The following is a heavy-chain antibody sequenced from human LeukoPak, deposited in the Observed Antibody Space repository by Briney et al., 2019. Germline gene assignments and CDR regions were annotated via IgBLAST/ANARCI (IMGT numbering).Heavy chain of an antibody. CDR3: ASHGGLVRGFSDAFDI. Sequence: PSETLSLTCTVSGGSIRDYYWSWIRQPPGKGLEWIGYIYYSGNTNYNPSLKSRVAIPLDTSKNQFSLRLTSVTAADTAVYYCASHGGLVRGFSDAFDIWGQGTMVTVSS. V-gene: IGHV4-59*08. J-gene: IGHJ3*02. CDR1: GGSIRDYY. CDR2: IYYSGNT. D-gene: IGHD3-10*01.